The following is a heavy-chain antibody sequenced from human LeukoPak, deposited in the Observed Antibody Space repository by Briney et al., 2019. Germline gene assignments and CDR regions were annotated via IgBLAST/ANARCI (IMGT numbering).Heavy chain of an antibody. J-gene: IGHJ3*02. V-gene: IGHV3-23*01. Sequence: SGGSLRLSCAASGFTFSSYAMSWVRQAPGKGLEWVSAISGSGGSTDYADSVKGRFTIFRDNSKNTLYLQMNSLRAEDTAVYYCAKDWSGWYDAFDIWGQGTMVTVSS. CDR2: ISGSGGST. CDR3: AKDWSGWYDAFDI. D-gene: IGHD6-19*01. CDR1: GFTFSSYA.